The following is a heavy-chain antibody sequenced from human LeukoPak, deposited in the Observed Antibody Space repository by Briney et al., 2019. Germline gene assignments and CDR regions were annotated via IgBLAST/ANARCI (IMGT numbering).Heavy chain of an antibody. J-gene: IGHJ5*02. D-gene: IGHD1/OR15-1a*01. Sequence: SETLSLTCTVSGYSISSGYYWGWIRQPPGKGLEWIGSIYHSGSTYYNPSLKSRVTISVDKSKNQLRLILTSVTAADTAVYYCARSGTSSRYFDPWGQGTPVTVSS. CDR2: IYHSGST. CDR1: GYSISSGYY. CDR3: ARSGTSSRYFDP. V-gene: IGHV4-38-2*02.